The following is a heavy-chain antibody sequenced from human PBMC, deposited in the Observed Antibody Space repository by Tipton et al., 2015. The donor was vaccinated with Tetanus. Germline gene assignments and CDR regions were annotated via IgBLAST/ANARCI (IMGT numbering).Heavy chain of an antibody. D-gene: IGHD3-3*01. CDR1: GVSISSYY. CDR2: IFYAGST. Sequence: GLVKPSETLSLTCTVSGVSISSYYWSWIRQSPGKGLEWIGYIFYAGSTNSNPSLKSRVTISVDKAKNQFSLKLTSVTAADTAVYYCARESITIFGVVSIDYWGQGTLVTVSS. V-gene: IGHV4-59*12. J-gene: IGHJ4*02. CDR3: ARESITIFGVVSIDY.